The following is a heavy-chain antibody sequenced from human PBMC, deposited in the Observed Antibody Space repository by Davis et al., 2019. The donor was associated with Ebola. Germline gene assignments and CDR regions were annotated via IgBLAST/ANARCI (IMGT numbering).Heavy chain of an antibody. CDR3: AKATGVLRYFDWLLIDY. CDR1: GFTFDDYA. CDR2: ISWNSGSI. D-gene: IGHD3-9*01. V-gene: IGHV3-9*01. J-gene: IGHJ4*02. Sequence: PGGSLRLSCAASGFTFDDYAMHWVRQAPGKGLEWVSGISWNSGSIGYADSVKGRFTISRDNSKNTLYLQMNSLRAEDTAVYYCAKATGVLRYFDWLLIDYWGQGTLVTVSS.